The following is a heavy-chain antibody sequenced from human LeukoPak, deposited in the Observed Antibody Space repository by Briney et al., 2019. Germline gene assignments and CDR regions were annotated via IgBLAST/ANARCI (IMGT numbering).Heavy chain of an antibody. Sequence: PSETLSLTCTVSGGSISSYYWSWIRQPPGKGLEWIGYIYYSGSTNYNPSLKSRVTISVDTSKNQFSLKLSSVTAADTAVYYCASRYYYGSGGPPLGYYYYYMDVWGKGTTVTVSS. V-gene: IGHV4-59*08. CDR2: IYYSGST. J-gene: IGHJ6*03. CDR3: ASRYYYGSGGPPLGYYYYYMDV. D-gene: IGHD3-10*01. CDR1: GGSISSYY.